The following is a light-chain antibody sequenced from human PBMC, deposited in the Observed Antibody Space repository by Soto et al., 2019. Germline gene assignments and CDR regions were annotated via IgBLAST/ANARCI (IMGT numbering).Light chain of an antibody. Sequence: QSALTQPASVSGSPGQSITISCTGTSSDVGGYNYVSWYQQHPGKAPKLMIYDVSNRPSGVSNRFSGSKSGNTASLTISGLQAEDEADYYGSSYRSSSTPVIFGGGTKLTVL. CDR2: DVS. J-gene: IGLJ2*01. V-gene: IGLV2-14*01. CDR1: SSDVGGYNY. CDR3: SSYRSSSTPVI.